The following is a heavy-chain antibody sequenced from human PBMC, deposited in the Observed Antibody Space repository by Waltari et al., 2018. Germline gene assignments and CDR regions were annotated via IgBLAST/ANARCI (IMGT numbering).Heavy chain of an antibody. CDR3: ARGRDDYYGSGSYYRAEYFQH. J-gene: IGHJ1*01. Sequence: QVQLVQSGAEVKKPGSSVKVSCKASGGTFSSYAISWVRQAPGQGLEWMGGIIPIVGTANYAQKVQGRVTITADKSTSTAYMELSSLRSEDTAVYYCARGRDDYYGSGSYYRAEYFQHWGQGTLVTVSS. CDR2: IIPIVGTA. D-gene: IGHD3-10*01. CDR1: GGTFSSYA. V-gene: IGHV1-69*14.